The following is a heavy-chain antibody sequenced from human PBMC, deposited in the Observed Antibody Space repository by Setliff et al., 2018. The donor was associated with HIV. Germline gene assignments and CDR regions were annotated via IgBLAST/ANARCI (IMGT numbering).Heavy chain of an antibody. J-gene: IGHJ3*02. CDR1: GGSISSSSYY. V-gene: IGHV4-39*07. CDR3: ARGYCSGGSCYFSVDAFDI. Sequence: SETLSLTCTVSGGSISSSSYYWGWIRQPPGKGLEWIGSMYYSGSTYYTPSLKSRITISLDTSKNQFSLRMRSVTAADTAVYYCARGYCSGGSCYFSVDAFDIWGQGSMVTVS. D-gene: IGHD2-15*01. CDR2: MYYSGST.